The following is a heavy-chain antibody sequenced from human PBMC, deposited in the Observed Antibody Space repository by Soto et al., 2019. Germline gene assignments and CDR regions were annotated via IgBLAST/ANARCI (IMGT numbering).Heavy chain of an antibody. CDR2: INFSGVTV. CDR1: GFPFSDHY. J-gene: IGHJ3*02. V-gene: IGHV3-11*01. Sequence: VQLVESGGGLVEPGGSLRLSCEASGFPFSDHYMNWIRQAPGKGLEWISYINFSGVTVYYAASVKGRFTISRDNAKNSLYLQVSRLTAEDTAMYYCVRDRSPRYGFDIWCQGTMVIVSS. CDR3: VRDRSPRYGFDI. D-gene: IGHD5-18*01.